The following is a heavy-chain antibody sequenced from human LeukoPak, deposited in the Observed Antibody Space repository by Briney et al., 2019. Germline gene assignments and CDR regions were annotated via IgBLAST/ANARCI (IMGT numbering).Heavy chain of an antibody. CDR1: GGSISSYY. D-gene: IGHD3-10*01. V-gene: IGHV4-59*01. Sequence: PSETLSLTCTVSGGSISSYYWSWIRQPPGKGLEWIGYIYYSGSTNYNPSLKSRVTISVDTSKNQFSLKLSSVTAADTAVYYCARVNELVYYYGMDVWGQGTTVTVSS. J-gene: IGHJ6*02. CDR2: IYYSGST. CDR3: ARVNELVYYYGMDV.